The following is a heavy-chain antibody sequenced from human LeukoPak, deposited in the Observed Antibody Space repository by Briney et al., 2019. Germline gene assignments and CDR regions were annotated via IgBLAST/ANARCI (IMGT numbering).Heavy chain of an antibody. CDR2: INPNSGGT. D-gene: IGHD2-2*01. J-gene: IGHJ4*02. V-gene: IGHV1-2*02. Sequence: ASVKVSCKASGYTFTGYYMHWVRQAPGQGLEWMGWINPNSGGTNYAQKFQGRVTMTRDTSISTAYMELSRLRSDDTAVYYCARDGIVVVPAATDWGQGTLVTVSS. CDR3: ARDGIVVVPAATD. CDR1: GYTFTGYY.